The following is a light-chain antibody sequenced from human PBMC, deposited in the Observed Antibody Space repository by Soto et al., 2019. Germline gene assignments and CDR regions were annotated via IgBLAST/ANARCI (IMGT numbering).Light chain of an antibody. Sequence: VLTQSPDTLSLSPGERATLSCRASQSVSGNSLAWYRQNRGQAPRLIIYDVSTRATGIPDRFSGSGSWTDFTLTISRLEPEDFALFFCQHYDGSLWTFGQGTRVEIK. J-gene: IGKJ1*01. CDR3: QHYDGSLWT. V-gene: IGKV3-20*01. CDR1: QSVSGNS. CDR2: DVS.